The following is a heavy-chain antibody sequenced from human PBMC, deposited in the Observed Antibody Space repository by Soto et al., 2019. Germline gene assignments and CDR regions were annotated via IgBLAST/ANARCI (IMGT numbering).Heavy chain of an antibody. CDR1: GGTFSSYA. V-gene: IGHV1-69*06. J-gene: IGHJ6*02. Sequence: QVQLVQSGAEVKKPGSSVKVSCKASGGTFSSYAISWVRQAPGQGLEWMGGIIPIFGTANYAQKCQGRVTITADKSTGTAYMELSSLRSEDTAVYYCARDGEPPLRFLEWSQPGYGMDVWGQGTTVTVSS. CDR3: ARDGEPPLRFLEWSQPGYGMDV. CDR2: IIPIFGTA. D-gene: IGHD3-3*01.